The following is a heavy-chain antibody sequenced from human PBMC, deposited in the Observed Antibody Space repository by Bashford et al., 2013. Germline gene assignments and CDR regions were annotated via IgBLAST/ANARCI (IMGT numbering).Heavy chain of an antibody. V-gene: IGHV1-69*06. CDR1: RHLQHLC. CDR2: SIPLSGTA. CDR3: TRGDRRIAVAALEAFDI. J-gene: IGHJ3*02. D-gene: IGHD6-19*01. Sequence: SVKVSCQGFWRHLQHLCYHVGATGPSDKGLEWMGGSIPLSGTANYAQKFQGRVTITADKSTSTAYMGLSSLRSEDTAVYYCTRGDRRIAVAALEAFDIWGQGTMVTVSS.